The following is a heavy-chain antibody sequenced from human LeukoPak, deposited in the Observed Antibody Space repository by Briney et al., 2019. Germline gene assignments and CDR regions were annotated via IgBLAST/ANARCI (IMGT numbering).Heavy chain of an antibody. CDR3: ARHGGDYVFDY. V-gene: IGHV4-59*08. D-gene: IGHD4-17*01. J-gene: IGHJ4*02. Sequence: SETLSLTCTVSGDSNNNYYWSWIRQPPGKGLEWIGYISTSGSTNSNPSLKSRVTMSLDTSKRQFSLKLSSVTAADTAVYYCARHGGDYVFDYWGQGTLVTVSS. CDR1: GDSNNNYY. CDR2: ISTSGST.